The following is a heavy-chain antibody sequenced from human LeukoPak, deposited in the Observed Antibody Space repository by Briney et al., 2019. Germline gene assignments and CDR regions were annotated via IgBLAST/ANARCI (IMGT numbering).Heavy chain of an antibody. CDR2: IYYSGST. V-gene: IGHV4-39*07. CDR1: GGSISSSSYY. D-gene: IGHD6-19*01. CDR3: ASTRSIAVASFDC. Sequence: SETLSLTCTVSGGSISSSSYYWGWIRQPPGKGLEWIGSIYYSGSTYYNPSLKSRVTISVDTSKNQFSLKLSSVTAADTAVYYCASTRSIAVASFDCWGQGTLVTVSS. J-gene: IGHJ4*02.